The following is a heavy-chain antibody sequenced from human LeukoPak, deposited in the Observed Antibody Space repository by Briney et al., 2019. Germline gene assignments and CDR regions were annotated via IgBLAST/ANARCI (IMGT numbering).Heavy chain of an antibody. J-gene: IGHJ5*02. V-gene: IGHV3-23*01. D-gene: IGHD2-8*01. CDR2: ISGSADST. Sequence: GGSLRLSCAASGFTFSSYAMNWVRQAPGKGLEWVSAISGSADSTYYADSVKGRFTISRDNSENTLYLQMNSLRAEDTAVYYCAKAAYVGDTWGQGTLVTVSS. CDR1: GFTFSSYA. CDR3: AKAAYVGDT.